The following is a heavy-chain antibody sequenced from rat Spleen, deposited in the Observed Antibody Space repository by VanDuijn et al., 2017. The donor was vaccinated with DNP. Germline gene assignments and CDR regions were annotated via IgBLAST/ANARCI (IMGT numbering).Heavy chain of an antibody. J-gene: IGHJ2*01. CDR2: ISSTDDFT. CDR3: TREGTGTGYFDY. Sequence: EVQLVESGGGLVQPGRSLKLSCAASGFTFSDYNMAWVRQAPKKGLEWVATISSTDDFTYYRDSVKGRFTISRDDATSTLYLQMNSLRSEDTATYYCTREGTGTGYFDYWGQGVMVTVSS. V-gene: IGHV5-7*01. CDR1: GFTFSDYN. D-gene: IGHD5-1*01.